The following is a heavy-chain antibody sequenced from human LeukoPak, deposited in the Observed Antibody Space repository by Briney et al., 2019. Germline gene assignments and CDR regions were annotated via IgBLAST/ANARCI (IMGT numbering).Heavy chain of an antibody. CDR1: GYTFNNYG. CDR2: VTSYNGDT. D-gene: IGHD3-9*01. CDR3: AKDWHILTGRNCFDP. J-gene: IGHJ5*02. Sequence: ASVKVSCKASGYTFNNYGISWVRQAPGQGLEWMEWVTSYNGDTNYAQKFQGRVTMSTDTSTSTAYMELRSLRFDDTAIYYCAKDWHILTGRNCFDPWGQGALVTVSS. V-gene: IGHV1-18*01.